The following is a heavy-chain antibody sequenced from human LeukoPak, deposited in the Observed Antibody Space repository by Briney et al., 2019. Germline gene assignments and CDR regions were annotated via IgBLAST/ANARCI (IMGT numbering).Heavy chain of an antibody. V-gene: IGHV4-34*01. CDR2: INHSGST. J-gene: IGHJ4*02. Sequence: PSETLSLTCAVYGGSFSGYCWSWIRQPPGKGLEWIGEINHSGSTNYNPSLKSRVTISVDTSKNQFSLKLSSVTAADTAVYYCARVTKYYYDSSGYYPFDYWGQGTLVTVSS. D-gene: IGHD3-22*01. CDR3: ARVTKYYYDSSGYYPFDY. CDR1: GGSFSGYC.